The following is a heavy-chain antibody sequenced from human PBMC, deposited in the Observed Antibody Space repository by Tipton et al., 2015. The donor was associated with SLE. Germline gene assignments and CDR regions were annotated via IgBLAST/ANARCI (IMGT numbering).Heavy chain of an antibody. Sequence: SLRLSCTASGFTFSTYAMNWVRQPPGKGLEWVSVISGSGDTINYADAVKGRFIVSRDNPKNTLYLQINSLNAEDTAGYYCAKEGAWSFDYWGPGTLVTVSS. D-gene: IGHD2-15*01. CDR2: ISGSGDTI. J-gene: IGHJ4*02. CDR3: AKEGAWSFDY. CDR1: GFTFSTYA. V-gene: IGHV3-23*01.